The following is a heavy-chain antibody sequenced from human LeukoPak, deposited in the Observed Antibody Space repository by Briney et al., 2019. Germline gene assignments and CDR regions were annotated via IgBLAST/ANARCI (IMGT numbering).Heavy chain of an antibody. V-gene: IGHV3-23*01. Sequence: PGGSLRLFCAASGFTFSSYAMSWVRQAPGKGLEGVSAISGSGGSTYYADSVKGRFTISRDNSKNTLYLQMNSLRAEDTAVYYCAKGGYSYGYAFDYWGQGTLVTVSS. D-gene: IGHD5-18*01. CDR1: GFTFSSYA. J-gene: IGHJ4*02. CDR3: AKGGYSYGYAFDY. CDR2: ISGSGGST.